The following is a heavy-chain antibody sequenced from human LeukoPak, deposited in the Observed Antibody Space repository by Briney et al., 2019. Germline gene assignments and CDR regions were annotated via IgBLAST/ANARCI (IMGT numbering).Heavy chain of an antibody. Sequence: GGSLRLSCAASRFTFSSYAMHWVRQAPGKGLEYVSAISSNGGSTYYANSVKGRFTISRDNSKNTLYLQMGGLRAEDMAVYYCARGVLARGSSGWYFDYWGQGTLATVSS. J-gene: IGHJ4*02. CDR3: ARGVLARGSSGWYFDY. V-gene: IGHV3-64*01. CDR1: RFTFSSYA. D-gene: IGHD6-19*01. CDR2: ISSNGGST.